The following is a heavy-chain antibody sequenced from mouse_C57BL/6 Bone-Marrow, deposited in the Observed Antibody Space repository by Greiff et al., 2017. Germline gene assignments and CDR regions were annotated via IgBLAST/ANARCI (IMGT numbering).Heavy chain of an antibody. D-gene: IGHD1-3*01. V-gene: IGHV5-6*01. Sequence: DVQLVESGGDLVKPGGSLKLSCAASGFTFSSYGMSWVRQTPDKRLEWVATISSGGSYTYYPDSVKGRFTISRDNAKNTLYLQMSSLKSEDTAMYYCARESSRIAYWGQGTLVTVSA. CDR3: ARESSRIAY. CDR2: ISSGGSYT. CDR1: GFTFSSYG. J-gene: IGHJ3*01.